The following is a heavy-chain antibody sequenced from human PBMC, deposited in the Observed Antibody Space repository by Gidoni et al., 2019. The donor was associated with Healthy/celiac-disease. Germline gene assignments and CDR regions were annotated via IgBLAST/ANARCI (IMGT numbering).Heavy chain of an antibody. V-gene: IGHV1-8*01. CDR1: GYTFTSYD. D-gene: IGHD3-22*01. CDR3: ARGGENYYDSSGYSY. J-gene: IGHJ4*02. CDR2: MNPKSGNT. Sequence: QVQLVQSGAEVKKPGASVKVSCKASGYTFTSYDITWGRQATGQGLEWMGWMNPKSGNTGYAQKFQGRVTMTRNTSISTAYMELSSLRSEDTAVYYCARGGENYYDSSGYSYWGQGTLVTVSS.